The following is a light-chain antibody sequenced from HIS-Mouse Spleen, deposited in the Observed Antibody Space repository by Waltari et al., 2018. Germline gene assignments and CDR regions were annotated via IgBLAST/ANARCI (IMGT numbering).Light chain of an antibody. V-gene: IGKV1-8*01. CDR1: QGISSY. J-gene: IGKJ3*01. CDR2: AAS. CDR3: QQYYSYPLT. Sequence: AIRMTQSPSSFSASTGARVTITCRASQGISSYLPWYQQKPGKAPKLLIYAASTLQSGVPSRFSGSGSGTDFTLTISCLQSEDFATYYCQQYYSYPLTFGPGTKVDIK.